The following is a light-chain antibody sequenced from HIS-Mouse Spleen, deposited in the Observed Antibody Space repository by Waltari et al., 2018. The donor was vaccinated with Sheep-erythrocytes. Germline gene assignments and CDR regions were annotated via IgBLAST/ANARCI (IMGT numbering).Light chain of an antibody. CDR3: CSYAGSYNNV. Sequence: QSALTQPRSVSGSPGQSVTIPCPGTRSDVGGSNYVSWYQQHPGKAPKLMIYDVSKRPSGVPDRFSGSKSGNTASLTISGLQAEDEADYYCCSYAGSYNNVFATGTKVTVL. V-gene: IGLV2-11*01. CDR2: DVS. CDR1: RSDVGGSNY. J-gene: IGLJ1*01.